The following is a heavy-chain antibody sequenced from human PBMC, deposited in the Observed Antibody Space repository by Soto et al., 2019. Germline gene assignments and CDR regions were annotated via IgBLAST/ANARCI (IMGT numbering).Heavy chain of an antibody. J-gene: IGHJ6*02. CDR2: INAGNGNT. D-gene: IGHD6-13*01. CDR3: ARDTSSWQTYYYYGMDV. Sequence: ASVKVSCKASGYTFTIYAMHWVRQAPGQRLEWMGWINAGNGNTKYSQKFQGRVTITRDTSASTAYMELSSLRSEDTAVYYCARDTSSWQTYYYYGMDVWGQGTTVTVSS. CDR1: GYTFTIYA. V-gene: IGHV1-3*01.